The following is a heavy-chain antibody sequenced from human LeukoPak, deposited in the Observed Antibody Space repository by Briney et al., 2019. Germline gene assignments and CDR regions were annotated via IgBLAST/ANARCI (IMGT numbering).Heavy chain of an antibody. J-gene: IGHJ4*02. CDR1: GFTFSSYG. CDR2: ISGGGGST. CDR3: AKGDYYFGSGSYYIFFF. Sequence: GGSLRLSCAASGFTFSSYGMSWVRQAPGKGLEWVSGISGGGGSTYYADSVKGRFTISRDNSKNTLYLQMNSLRAEDTAVYYCAKGDYYFGSGSYYIFFFWGRGTLVTVSS. D-gene: IGHD3-10*01. V-gene: IGHV3-23*01.